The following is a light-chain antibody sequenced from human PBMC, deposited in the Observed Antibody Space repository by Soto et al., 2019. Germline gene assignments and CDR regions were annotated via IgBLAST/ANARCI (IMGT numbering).Light chain of an antibody. CDR1: SSDVGAYNY. CDR3: SSYKTINTVI. J-gene: IGLJ2*01. V-gene: IGLV2-14*01. Sequence: QSALAQPASVSGSPGQSITISCTGTSSDVGAYNYVSWYHQHHPGKAPELIIYDFTDRPSGVYTRFSGSKSGNTTSLTISGLQAEDEGDYYCSSYKTINTVIFVGGTKLTVL. CDR2: DFT.